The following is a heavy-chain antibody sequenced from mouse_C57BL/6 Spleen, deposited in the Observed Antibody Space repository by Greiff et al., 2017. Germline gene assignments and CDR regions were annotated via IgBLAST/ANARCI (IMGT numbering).Heavy chain of an antibody. Sequence: VQLQQSVAELVRPGASVKLSCTASGFNIKNTYMHWVKQRPEQGLEWIGRIDPANGNTKYAPKFQGKATITADTSSNTAYLQLSSLTSEDTSIYYCARGRTTVVATEYVDVWGTGTTVTVSS. CDR2: IDPANGNT. D-gene: IGHD1-1*01. V-gene: IGHV14-3*01. J-gene: IGHJ1*03. CDR1: GFNIKNTY. CDR3: ARGRTTVVATEYVDV.